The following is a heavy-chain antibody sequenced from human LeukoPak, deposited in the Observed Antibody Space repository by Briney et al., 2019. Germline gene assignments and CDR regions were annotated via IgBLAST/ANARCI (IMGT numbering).Heavy chain of an antibody. J-gene: IGHJ4*02. V-gene: IGHV3-23*01. CDR1: GFTFSSYA. CDR2: ISGSAGST. CDR3: AKGPCSGGTCYCPLGY. Sequence: GGSLRLSCAASGFTFSSYAMSWVRQAPGKGLEWVSAISGSAGSTYYADSAKGRFTISRDTSQNTLYLQMDSLRAEDTAVYYCAKGPCSGGTCYCPLGYWGQGTLVTVSS. D-gene: IGHD2-15*01.